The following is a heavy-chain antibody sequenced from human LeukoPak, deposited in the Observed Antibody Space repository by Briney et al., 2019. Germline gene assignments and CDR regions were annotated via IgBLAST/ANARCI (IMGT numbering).Heavy chain of an antibody. CDR1: GGSISSSSYY. V-gene: IGHV4-39*01. J-gene: IGHJ3*02. Sequence: PSETLSLTCTVSGGSISSSSYYWGWIRQPPGKGLEWIGSIYYSGSTYYNPSLKSRVTISVDTSKNQFSLKLSSVTAADTAVYYCARPSSRPVPIDAFDIWGQGTMVTVSS. CDR2: IYYSGST. CDR3: ARPSSRPVPIDAFDI.